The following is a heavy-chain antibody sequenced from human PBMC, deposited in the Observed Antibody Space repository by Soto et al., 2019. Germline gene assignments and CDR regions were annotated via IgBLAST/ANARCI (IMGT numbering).Heavy chain of an antibody. V-gene: IGHV5-10-1*01. CDR2: IDPSDSQT. CDR3: ARQIYDSDTGPNFQYYFDS. J-gene: IGHJ4*02. CDR1: GYSFAGYC. D-gene: IGHD3-22*01. Sequence: GESVKISCKGSGYSFAGYCITWVLQKPGKGLEWMGRIDPSDSQTYYSPSFRGHVTISATKSITTVFLQWSSLRASDTAMYYCARQIYDSDTGPNFQYYFDSWGQGTPVTVSS.